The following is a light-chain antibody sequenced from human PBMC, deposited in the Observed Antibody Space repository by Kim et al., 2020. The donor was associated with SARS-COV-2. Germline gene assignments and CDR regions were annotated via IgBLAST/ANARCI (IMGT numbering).Light chain of an antibody. CDR2: QDS. J-gene: IGLJ3*02. CDR1: KWWDKY. V-gene: IGLV3-1*01. CDR3: QAWDSSTWV. Sequence: SVSPGQTGSVTCSEDKWWDKYACWYQQKAGQSPVLVIDQDSKRPSGIPERFSGTNSGNAATLTISGTQGMDEADYYCQAWDSSTWVFGGGTRLTVL.